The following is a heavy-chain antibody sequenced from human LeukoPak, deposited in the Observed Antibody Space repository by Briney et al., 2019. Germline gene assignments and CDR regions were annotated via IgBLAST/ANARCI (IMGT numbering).Heavy chain of an antibody. Sequence: GGSLRLSCAASGFTFSSYSMNWVRQAPGKGLEWISYISSTSTDIYYVDSVKGQFTISRDNAKHSLYLQMNSLRAEDTSIYYCARGMGHYSGSFAHWGQGTLVTVSS. CDR2: ISSTSTDI. CDR1: GFTFSSYS. CDR3: ARGMGHYSGSFAH. J-gene: IGHJ4*02. D-gene: IGHD1-26*01. V-gene: IGHV3-21*05.